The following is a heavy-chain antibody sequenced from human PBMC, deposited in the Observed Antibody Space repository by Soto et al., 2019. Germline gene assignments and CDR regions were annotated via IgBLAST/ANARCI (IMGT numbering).Heavy chain of an antibody. CDR1: GFTVSSNY. Sequence: TGGSLRLSCAASGFTVSSNYMSWVRQAPGKGLEWVSVIYSGGSTYYADSVKGRFTISRDNSKNTLYLQMNSLRAEDTAVYYCARDRAGYCSSTSCYDAFDIWGQGTMVTVSS. V-gene: IGHV3-66*01. CDR3: ARDRAGYCSSTSCYDAFDI. D-gene: IGHD2-2*01. CDR2: IYSGGST. J-gene: IGHJ3*02.